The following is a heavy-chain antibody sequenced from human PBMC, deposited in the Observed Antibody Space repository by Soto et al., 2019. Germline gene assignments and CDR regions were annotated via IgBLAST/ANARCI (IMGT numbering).Heavy chain of an antibody. CDR3: ARGRNYYDFWSGYTLVDH. CDR1: GGSFSGYY. Sequence: SETLSLTCAVYGGSFSGYYWSWIRQPPGKGLEWIGEINDSGITNYNPSLKSRVTISVDTSKNQFSLKLSSVTAADTAVYYCARGRNYYDFWSGYTLVDHWGQGTLVTVSS. D-gene: IGHD3-3*01. V-gene: IGHV4-34*01. CDR2: INDSGIT. J-gene: IGHJ4*02.